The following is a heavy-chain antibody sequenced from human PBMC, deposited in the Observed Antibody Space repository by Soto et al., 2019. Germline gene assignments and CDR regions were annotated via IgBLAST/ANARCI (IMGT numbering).Heavy chain of an antibody. J-gene: IGHJ5*02. V-gene: IGHV3-30*18. CDR1: GFIFSDYG. CDR2: ISSDGSDK. CDR3: AKNHLPQSYYDLPWFDP. D-gene: IGHD3-3*01. Sequence: LRLSCAASGFIFSDYGMHWVRQAPGKGLEWMAIISSDGSDKYYADSVKGRFTISRDNSKNTLYLQMNSLRAEDTAVYYCAKNHLPQSYYDLPWFDPWGQGTLVTVSS.